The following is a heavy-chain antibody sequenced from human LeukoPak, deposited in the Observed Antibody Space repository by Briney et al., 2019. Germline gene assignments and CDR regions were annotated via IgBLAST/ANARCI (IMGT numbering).Heavy chain of an antibody. Sequence: ASVKVSCKASGYTFTSYGISWVRQAPGQELEWMGWISAYNGNTNYAQKLQGRVTMTTDTSTSTAYMELRSLRSDDTAVYYCARCRRDYDFWSGYLTFDYWGQGTLVTVSS. CDR2: ISAYNGNT. CDR3: ARCRRDYDFWSGYLTFDY. D-gene: IGHD3-3*01. CDR1: GYTFTSYG. J-gene: IGHJ4*02. V-gene: IGHV1-18*01.